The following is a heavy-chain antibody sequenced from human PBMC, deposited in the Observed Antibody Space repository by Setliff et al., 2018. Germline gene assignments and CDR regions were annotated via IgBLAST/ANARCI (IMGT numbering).Heavy chain of an antibody. CDR2: IIPIFGTT. Sequence: AASVKVSCKASGGTFSNYDISWVRQAPGQGLEWMGGIIPIFGTTNYAQRFQGRVTITTDESTSTAYMELSSLRSEDTAVYYCARGTDYHGSGSYWAKDVWGEGTTVTVSS. J-gene: IGHJ6*04. CDR1: GGTFSNYD. CDR3: ARGTDYHGSGSYWAKDV. D-gene: IGHD3-10*01. V-gene: IGHV1-69*05.